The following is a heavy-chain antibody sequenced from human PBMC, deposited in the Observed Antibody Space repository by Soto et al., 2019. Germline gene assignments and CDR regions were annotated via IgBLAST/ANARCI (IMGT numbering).Heavy chain of an antibody. CDR3: AGDQSEWELHGWFAP. J-gene: IGHJ5*02. CDR2: IIPIFGTA. Sequence: QVQLVQSGAEVKKPGSSVKVSCKASGGTFSSYAISWVRQAPGQGLEWMGGIIPIFGTANYAQKFQGRVTITADKTTSTACRERSSLRSEDTALYYCAGDQSEWELHGWFAPWGQGTLVTVSS. D-gene: IGHD1-26*01. CDR1: GGTFSSYA. V-gene: IGHV1-69*06.